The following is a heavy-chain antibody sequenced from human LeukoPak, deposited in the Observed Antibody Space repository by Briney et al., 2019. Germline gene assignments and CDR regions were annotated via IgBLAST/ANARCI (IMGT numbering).Heavy chain of an antibody. D-gene: IGHD3-16*01. Sequence: PGGSLRLSCAASGFTFSSYSMNWVRQAPGKGLEWVSSISSSSSYIYYADSVKGRFTISRDNAKNSLYLQMNSLRAEDTAVYYCARDTVRGSYVKPNAFDIWGQGTMVTVSS. CDR3: ARDTVRGSYVKPNAFDI. CDR2: ISSSSSYI. V-gene: IGHV3-21*01. J-gene: IGHJ3*02. CDR1: GFTFSSYS.